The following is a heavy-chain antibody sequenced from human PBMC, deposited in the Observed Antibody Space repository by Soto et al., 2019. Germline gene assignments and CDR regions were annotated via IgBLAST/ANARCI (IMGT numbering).Heavy chain of an antibody. V-gene: IGHV3-23*01. Sequence: EVQLLESGGGLVQPGGSLRLSCAASGFTFSSYAMSWVRQAPGKGLEWVSAISGSGGSTYYADSVKGRFTISRDNSKNTVYLQKNSLRAEDTAVYYCAKVRVGCSSTSCYGFDYWGQGTLVTVSS. CDR1: GFTFSSYA. D-gene: IGHD2-2*01. J-gene: IGHJ4*02. CDR3: AKVRVGCSSTSCYGFDY. CDR2: ISGSGGST.